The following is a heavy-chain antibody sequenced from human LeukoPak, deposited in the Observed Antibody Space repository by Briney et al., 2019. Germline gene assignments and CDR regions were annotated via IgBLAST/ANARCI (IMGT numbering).Heavy chain of an antibody. V-gene: IGHV1-18*01. CDR3: ARVSVTTYYYYGMDV. CDR2: ISAYNGNT. Sequence: ASVKVSCKASGYTFTSYGISWVRQAPGQGLEWMGWISAYNGNTNYAQKLQGRVTVTTDTSTSTAYMELRSLRSDDTAVYYCARVSVTTYYYYGMDVWGQGTTVTVSS. D-gene: IGHD4-17*01. CDR1: GYTFTSYG. J-gene: IGHJ6*02.